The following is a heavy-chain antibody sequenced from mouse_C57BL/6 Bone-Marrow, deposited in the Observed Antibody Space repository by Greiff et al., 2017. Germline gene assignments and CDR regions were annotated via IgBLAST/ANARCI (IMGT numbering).Heavy chain of an antibody. V-gene: IGHV1-50*01. Sequence: QVQLQQPGAELVKPGASVKLSCKASGYTFTSYWMQWVNQRPGQGLEWIGEIDPSDSYPNYNQKFKGKATLTVDTSSSTAYMQLSSLTSEDSAVYYCARDYDYPSFAYWGQGTLVTVSA. CDR1: GYTFTSYW. CDR3: ARDYDYPSFAY. D-gene: IGHD2-4*01. J-gene: IGHJ3*01. CDR2: IDPSDSYP.